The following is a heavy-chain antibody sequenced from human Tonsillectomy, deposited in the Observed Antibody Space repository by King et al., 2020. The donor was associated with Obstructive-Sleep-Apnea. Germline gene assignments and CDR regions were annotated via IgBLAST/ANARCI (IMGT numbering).Heavy chain of an antibody. CDR2: FSYEGNNK. V-gene: IGHV3-30*03. D-gene: IGHD2-15*01. CDR3: ARDWRPDCSAESCYFHY. Sequence: VQLVESGGGVVQPGRSLRLSCASGVTFSSYRLHWVRQAPGKGLEWVASFSYEGNNKYYGDSLRGRITISSDNSKKTVFLQMNSLRREDTAVYYCARDWRPDCSAESCYFHYWGQGTLVTVSS. J-gene: IGHJ4*02. CDR1: GVTFSSYR.